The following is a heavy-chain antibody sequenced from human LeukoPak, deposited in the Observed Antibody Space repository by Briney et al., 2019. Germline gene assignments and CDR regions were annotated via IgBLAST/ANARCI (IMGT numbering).Heavy chain of an antibody. D-gene: IGHD6-13*01. V-gene: IGHV4-59*01. J-gene: IGHJ6*03. CDR3: ARVGSSSWYGYYYYYMDV. CDR2: IYYSGST. Sequence: SETLSLTCTVSGGSISSYYWSWIRQPPGKGLEWIGYIYYSGSTNYNPSLKSRVTISVDTSKNQFSLKLSSVTAADTAVYYCARVGSSSWYGYYYYYMDVWGKGTTVTVSS. CDR1: GGSISSYY.